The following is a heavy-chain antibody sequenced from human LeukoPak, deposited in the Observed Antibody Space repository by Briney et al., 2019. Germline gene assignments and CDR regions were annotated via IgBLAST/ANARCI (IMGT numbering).Heavy chain of an antibody. J-gene: IGHJ6*03. CDR1: GGSISSYY. V-gene: IGHV4-4*09. Sequence: SETLSLTCTVSGGSISSYYWSWIRQPPGKGLEGIGYSYTSGSTNYNPSLKSRVTISVDKSKNQFSLKLSSVTAADTAVYYCARGLSSSWPYYYYYYMDVWGKGTTVTVSS. CDR2: SYTSGST. D-gene: IGHD6-13*01. CDR3: ARGLSSSWPYYYYYYMDV.